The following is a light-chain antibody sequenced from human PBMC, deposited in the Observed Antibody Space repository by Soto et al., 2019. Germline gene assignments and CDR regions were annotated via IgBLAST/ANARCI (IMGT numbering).Light chain of an antibody. CDR3: QQYNKWPLIT. CDR2: DAS. V-gene: IGKV3-15*01. Sequence: EIVVTQSPATLSVSPGERATLSCRASQSVTSNLAWYQQKPGQAPRLLIFDASTRATGIPARFSGSGSGTEFTLTISGLQSEDFAIYYCQQYNKWPLITFGQGTRREIK. J-gene: IGKJ5*01. CDR1: QSVTSN.